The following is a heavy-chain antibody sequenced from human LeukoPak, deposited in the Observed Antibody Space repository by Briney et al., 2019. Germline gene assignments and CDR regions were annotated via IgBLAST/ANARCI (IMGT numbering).Heavy chain of an antibody. CDR1: GFTFNSFA. D-gene: IGHD3-22*01. V-gene: IGHV3-23*01. Sequence: GGSLRLSCAASGFTFNSFAMTWVRQAPGKGLEWVSGISGSGDSTYYADSVKGRFTISRDNAKNSLYLQMNSLRAEDTAVYYCARARPYYYDSSGTLDHWGQGTLVTVSS. CDR3: ARARPYYYDSSGTLDH. J-gene: IGHJ4*02. CDR2: ISGSGDST.